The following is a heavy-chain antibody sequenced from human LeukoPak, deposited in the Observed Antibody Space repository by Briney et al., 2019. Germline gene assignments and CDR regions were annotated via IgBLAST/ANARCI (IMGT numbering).Heavy chain of an antibody. Sequence: ASVKVSCKASGCTFTSYAISWVRQAPGQGLEWMGGIIPIFGTANYAQKFQGRVTITADESTSTAYMELSSLRSEDTAVYYCASPPYYYDSSGYSTEYYFDYWGQGTLVTVSS. D-gene: IGHD3-22*01. V-gene: IGHV1-69*13. CDR1: GCTFTSYA. J-gene: IGHJ4*02. CDR2: IIPIFGTA. CDR3: ASPPYYYDSSGYSTEYYFDY.